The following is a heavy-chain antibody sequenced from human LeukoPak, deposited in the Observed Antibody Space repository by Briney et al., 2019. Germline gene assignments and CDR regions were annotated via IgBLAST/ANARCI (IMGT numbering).Heavy chain of an antibody. CDR1: GGSITTYS. CDR2: IYYSGNT. D-gene: IGHD5-18*01. V-gene: IGHV4-59*01. Sequence: TSETLSLTCTVSGGSITTYSWSWIRQPPGKGLEWIGYIYYSGNTNYNPSLKSRATISVDTSKNQFSLKLSSVTAADTAMYYCAGSGYSSGYLFDYWGQGTLVTVSS. CDR3: AGSGYSSGYLFDY. J-gene: IGHJ4*02.